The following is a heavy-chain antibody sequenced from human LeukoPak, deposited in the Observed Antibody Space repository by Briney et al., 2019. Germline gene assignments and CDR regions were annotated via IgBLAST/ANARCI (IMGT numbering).Heavy chain of an antibody. D-gene: IGHD5-12*01. J-gene: IGHJ4*02. V-gene: IGHV1-18*01. CDR3: AREPTDGYNYGRGFDY. CDR1: GYTFTSYG. CDR2: ISAYNGNT. Sequence: GASVKVSCKASGYTFTSYGISWVRQAPGQGLEWMGWISAYNGNTNYAQKFQGRVTMTGDTSTSTVYMELSGLRSDDTAVYYCAREPTDGYNYGRGFDYWGQGTLVTVSS.